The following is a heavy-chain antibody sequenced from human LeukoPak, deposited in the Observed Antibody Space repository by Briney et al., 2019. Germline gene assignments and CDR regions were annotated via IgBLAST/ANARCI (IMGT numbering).Heavy chain of an antibody. V-gene: IGHV1-18*01. D-gene: IGHD2-2*03. CDR2: ISVYNGNT. Sequence: ASVKVSCKASGYTFTSYGISWVRQAPGQGLEWMGWISVYNGNTNYAQRLQGRVTMTTDTSTSTAYMELRSLRSDDTAVYYCARDGYCSSTSCYPVGVDYWGQGTLVTVSS. CDR3: ARDGYCSSTSCYPVGVDY. J-gene: IGHJ4*02. CDR1: GYTFTSYG.